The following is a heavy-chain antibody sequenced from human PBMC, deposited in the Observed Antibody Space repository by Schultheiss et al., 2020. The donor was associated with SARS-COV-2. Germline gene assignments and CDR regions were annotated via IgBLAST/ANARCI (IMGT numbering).Heavy chain of an antibody. CDR3: ARGGTVVRGNWFDP. D-gene: IGHD4-23*01. J-gene: IGHJ5*02. Sequence: VKVSCKASGYTFTSYGISWVRQAPGQGLEWMGWISAYNGNTNYAQKLQGRVTMTRNTSISTAYMELSSLRSEDTAVYYCARGGTVVRGNWFDPWGQGTLVTVSS. V-gene: IGHV1-18*01. CDR1: GYTFTSYG. CDR2: ISAYNGNT.